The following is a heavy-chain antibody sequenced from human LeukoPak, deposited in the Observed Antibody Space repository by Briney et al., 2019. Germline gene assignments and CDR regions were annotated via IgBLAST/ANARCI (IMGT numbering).Heavy chain of an antibody. CDR2: IIPIFGTA. Sequence: ASVKVSCKASGYTFTNYGISWVRQAPGQGLEWMGGIIPIFGTANYAQKFQGRVTITADKSTSTAYMELSSLRSEDTAVYYCARDVPVGDGYNEGYDAFDIWGQGTMVTVSS. CDR1: GYTFTNYG. V-gene: IGHV1-69*06. D-gene: IGHD5-24*01. J-gene: IGHJ3*02. CDR3: ARDVPVGDGYNEGYDAFDI.